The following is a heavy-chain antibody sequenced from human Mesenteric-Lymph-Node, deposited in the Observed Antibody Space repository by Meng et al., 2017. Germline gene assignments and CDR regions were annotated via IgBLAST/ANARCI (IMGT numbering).Heavy chain of an antibody. CDR2: TYYRSKWYN. D-gene: IGHD6-19*01. Sequence: SETLSLTCAISGDSVSSNSAAWNWIRQSPSRGLEWLRRTYYRSKWYNDYAVSVKSRITINPDTSKNQFSLQLNSVTPEDTAVYYCARDGSVGGYSSGWSYFDYWGQGTLVTVSS. CDR1: GDSVSSNSAA. V-gene: IGHV6-1*01. J-gene: IGHJ4*02. CDR3: ARDGSVGGYSSGWSYFDY.